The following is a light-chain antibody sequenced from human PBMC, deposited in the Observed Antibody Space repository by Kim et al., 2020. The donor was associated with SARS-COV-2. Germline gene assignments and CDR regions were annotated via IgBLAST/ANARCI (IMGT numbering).Light chain of an antibody. CDR3: EYYGSSPFT. V-gene: IGKV3-20*01. CDR2: GAS. CDR1: QSVSSIH. Sequence: EIVLTQSPGTLSLSPGERATLSCRASQSVSSIHLAWYHQKPGQAPRLLIFGASNRATGISDRFSGSGSGTDFTLTISRLEPEDFAVYYCEYYGSSPFTFGQGTKLEI. J-gene: IGKJ2*01.